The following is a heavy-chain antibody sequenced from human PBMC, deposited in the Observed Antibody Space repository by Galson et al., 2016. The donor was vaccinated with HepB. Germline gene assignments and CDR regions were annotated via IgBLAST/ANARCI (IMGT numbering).Heavy chain of an antibody. D-gene: IGHD3-10*01. J-gene: IGHJ6*04. CDR1: GSTFNSYS. Sequence: SLRLSCAASGSTFNSYSMNWVRQAPGKGLEWVSYISSSSSAIYYADSVKGRFPISRDNAKNSLYLQMNSLRAEDTAVYYCARGGSGSHPNQHYFYYYALDVWGIGATVTVSS. V-gene: IGHV3-48*01. CDR2: ISSSSSAI. CDR3: ARGGSGSHPNQHYFYYYALDV.